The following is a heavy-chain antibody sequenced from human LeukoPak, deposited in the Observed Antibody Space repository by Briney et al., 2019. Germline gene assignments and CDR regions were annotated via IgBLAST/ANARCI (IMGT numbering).Heavy chain of an antibody. CDR1: GYSFTSYW. CDR3: ARLLAAAGRGYFDY. D-gene: IGHD6-13*01. Sequence: GESPKISCKGSGYSFTSYWIGWVRQMPGRGLEWMGIIYPADSDSRYSPSFQGQVTISADKSISTAYLQWSSLRASDTAMYYCARLLAAAGRGYFDYWGQGTLVTVSS. CDR2: IYPADSDS. V-gene: IGHV5-51*01. J-gene: IGHJ4*02.